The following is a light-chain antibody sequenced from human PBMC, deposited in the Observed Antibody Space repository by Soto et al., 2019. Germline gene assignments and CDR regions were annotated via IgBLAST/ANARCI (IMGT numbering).Light chain of an antibody. CDR1: EGVSIN. Sequence: EIVMTQSPATLSLSPGERATLCCRASEGVSINLAWYQQKPGQRPKLHIYVASHRATGIPARFSGSGSGTDFTLTISSLKSEDFAVYYCQQYNNWPHTFGGGTKLEFK. J-gene: IGKJ4*01. CDR3: QQYNNWPHT. V-gene: IGKV3D-15*01. CDR2: VAS.